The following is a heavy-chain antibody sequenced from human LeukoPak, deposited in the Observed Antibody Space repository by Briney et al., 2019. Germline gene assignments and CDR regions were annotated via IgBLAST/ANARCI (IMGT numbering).Heavy chain of an antibody. Sequence: SETLSLTCTVSSGSISGHYWSWIRQSPGRGLEWIGNIYPSGITKHNPSLNSRVTISIDTSKNRFSLKVTSMTAADTAIYYCARQAQDGTDNYFDPWGRGILVTVSS. V-gene: IGHV4-4*09. D-gene: IGHD1-14*01. CDR3: ARQAQDGTDNYFDP. CDR2: IYPSGIT. J-gene: IGHJ5*02. CDR1: SGSISGHY.